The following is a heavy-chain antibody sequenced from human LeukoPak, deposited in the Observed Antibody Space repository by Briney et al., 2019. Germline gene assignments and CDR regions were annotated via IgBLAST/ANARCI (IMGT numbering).Heavy chain of an antibody. D-gene: IGHD2-21*02. Sequence: SVKVSFKASGGTFSSYAISWVRQAPGQGLEWMGRIIPILGIANYAQKFQGRVTITADKSTSTAYMELSSLRSEDTAVYYCAREVTAIHGDAFDIWGQGTMVTVSS. J-gene: IGHJ3*02. CDR2: IIPILGIA. CDR1: GGTFSSYA. CDR3: AREVTAIHGDAFDI. V-gene: IGHV1-69*04.